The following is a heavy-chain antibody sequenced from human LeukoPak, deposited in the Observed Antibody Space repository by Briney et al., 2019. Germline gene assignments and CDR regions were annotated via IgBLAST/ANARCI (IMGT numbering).Heavy chain of an antibody. J-gene: IGHJ4*02. D-gene: IGHD6-13*01. Sequence: PGGSLRLSCAASGFTFSSYGMHWVRQAPGKGLEWVAVISYDGSNKYYADSVKGRFTISRDNSKNTLYLQMNSLRAEDTAVYYCAKDPGSSWYAGFGYWGQGTLVTVSS. CDR2: ISYDGSNK. CDR1: GFTFSSYG. V-gene: IGHV3-30*18. CDR3: AKDPGSSWYAGFGY.